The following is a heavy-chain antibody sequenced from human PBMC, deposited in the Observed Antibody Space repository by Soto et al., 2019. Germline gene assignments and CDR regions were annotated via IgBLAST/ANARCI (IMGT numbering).Heavy chain of an antibody. CDR1: GGSISSSSYY. CDR2: IYYSGST. J-gene: IGHJ6*02. Sequence: QLQLQESGPGLVKPSETLSLTCTVSGGSISSSSYYWGWIRQPPGKGLEWIGSIYYSGSTYYNPSLKSRVTISVDTSKNQFSLKLSSVTAADTAVYYCARLVPFGELLRRYYYGMDVWGQGTTVTVSS. CDR3: ARLVPFGELLRRYYYGMDV. V-gene: IGHV4-39*01. D-gene: IGHD3-10*01.